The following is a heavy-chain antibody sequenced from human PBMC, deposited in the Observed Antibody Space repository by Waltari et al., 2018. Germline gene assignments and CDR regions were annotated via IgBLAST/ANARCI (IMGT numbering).Heavy chain of an antibody. CDR3: ARRLIGYCSRTSCWVPRIFDY. CDR2: INHSGST. J-gene: IGHJ4*02. CDR1: GGSFSGYY. V-gene: IGHV4-34*01. D-gene: IGHD2-2*01. Sequence: QVQLQQWGAGLLKPSETLSLTCAVYGGSFSGYYWSWIRQPPGTGMEWIGEINHSGSTNDNPSLKSRYTISVDRAKNQFSLKLSSVTAAGTAVYYCARRLIGYCSRTSCWVPRIFDYWGQGTLVTVSS.